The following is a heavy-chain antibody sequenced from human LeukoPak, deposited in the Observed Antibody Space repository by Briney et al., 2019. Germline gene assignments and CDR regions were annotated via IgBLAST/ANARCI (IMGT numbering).Heavy chain of an antibody. J-gene: IGHJ3*02. CDR3: ARGLYYYDSSGFQTRDDAFDI. D-gene: IGHD3-22*01. CDR2: INHSGST. CDR1: GGSFSGYQ. V-gene: IGHV4-34*01. Sequence: PSETLSLTCAVYGGSFSGYQWGWIRQPPGKGLEWMGEINHSGSTNYNPSLKSRVTISVDTSKNQFSLKLSSVTAADTAVYYCARGLYYYDSSGFQTRDDAFDIWGQGTMVTVSS.